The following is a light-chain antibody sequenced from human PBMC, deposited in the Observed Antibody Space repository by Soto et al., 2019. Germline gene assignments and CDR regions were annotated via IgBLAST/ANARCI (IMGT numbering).Light chain of an antibody. CDR3: AAWDDRLNGWV. J-gene: IGLJ3*02. V-gene: IGLV1-44*01. CDR2: NNN. CDR1: SSNIGRNA. Sequence: QSALTQPPSASGTPGQRVTTSCFGSSSNIGRNAVSWYQQFPGTAPKLLIHNNNQWPSGVPDRFSGSKSGTSASLAISGLQSEDEADYYCAAWDDRLNGWVFGGGTKLTVL.